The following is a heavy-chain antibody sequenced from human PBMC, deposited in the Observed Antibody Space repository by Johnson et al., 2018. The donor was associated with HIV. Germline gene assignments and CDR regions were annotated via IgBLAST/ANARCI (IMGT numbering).Heavy chain of an antibody. Sequence: QVQLVESGGGVVQPGGYLRLSCAASRFTFNSYDMNWVRQAPGKGLEWVAFIRYDGSSKYYVDSVKGRFTISRDNTKNSLYLQMNSLRAEDTAVYYCARVSLGRHAFDIWGQGTMVTVSS. CDR3: ARVSLGRHAFDI. D-gene: IGHD1-26*01. V-gene: IGHV3-30*02. J-gene: IGHJ3*02. CDR1: RFTFNSYD. CDR2: IRYDGSSK.